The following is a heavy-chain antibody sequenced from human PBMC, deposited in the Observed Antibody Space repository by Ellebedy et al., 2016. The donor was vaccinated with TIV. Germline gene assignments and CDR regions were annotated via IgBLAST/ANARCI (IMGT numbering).Heavy chain of an antibody. CDR3: AKPADPNPGYSASWATDFDY. Sequence: GESLKISCAASGFTFRRYGMHWVRQAPGKGLEWVARISSDGNRRNYADSVKDRFTISRDNSKNTLFLHMNILRTEDTAVYYCAKPADPNPGYSASWATDFDYWGQGTLVTVSS. CDR1: GFTFRRYG. D-gene: IGHD6-13*01. V-gene: IGHV3-30*18. J-gene: IGHJ4*02. CDR2: ISSDGNRR.